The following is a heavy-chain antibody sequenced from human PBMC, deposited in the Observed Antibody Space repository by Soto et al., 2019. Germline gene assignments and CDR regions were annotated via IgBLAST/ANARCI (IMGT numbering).Heavy chain of an antibody. D-gene: IGHD2-2*01. CDR1: GFTFTSYA. Sequence: PGGSLRLSCAASGFTFTSYAMSWVRQAPGKGLEWVSDISGSGGSTYYADSVKGRFTISRDNSKNTLYLQMNSLRAEDTAVYYCARGGVSDCTSTSCQNNDYWGQGTLVTVSS. CDR2: ISGSGGST. CDR3: ARGGVSDCTSTSCQNNDY. J-gene: IGHJ4*02. V-gene: IGHV3-23*01.